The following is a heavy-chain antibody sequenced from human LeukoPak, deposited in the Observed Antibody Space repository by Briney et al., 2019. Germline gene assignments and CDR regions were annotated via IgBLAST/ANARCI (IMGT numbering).Heavy chain of an antibody. CDR1: GGSIGSSSYY. Sequence: SETLSLTCTVSGGSIGSSSYYWGWIRQPPGKGLEWIGSIYYSGSTYYNPSLKSRVTISVDTSKNQFSLKLSSVNAADTAVYYCARHLTSGWYEFDYWGQGTLVTVSS. CDR2: IYYSGST. D-gene: IGHD6-19*01. CDR3: ARHLTSGWYEFDY. V-gene: IGHV4-39*01. J-gene: IGHJ4*02.